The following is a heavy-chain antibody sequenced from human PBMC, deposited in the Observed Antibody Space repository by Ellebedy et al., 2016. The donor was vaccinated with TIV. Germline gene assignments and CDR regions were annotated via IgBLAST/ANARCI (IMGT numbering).Heavy chain of an antibody. D-gene: IGHD3-3*01. V-gene: IGHV1-69*13. CDR2: IIPIFGTA. CDR1: GYTFTSYG. J-gene: IGHJ6*02. Sequence: SVKVSCXASGYTFTSYGISWVRQAPGQGLEWMGGIIPIFGTANYAQKFQGRVTITADESTSTAYMELSSLRSEDTAVYYCASSPGFGVVIEAYYYGMDVWGQGTTVTVSS. CDR3: ASSPGFGVVIEAYYYGMDV.